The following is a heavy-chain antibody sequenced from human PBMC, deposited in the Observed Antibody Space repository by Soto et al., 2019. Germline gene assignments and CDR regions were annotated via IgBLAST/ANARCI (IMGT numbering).Heavy chain of an antibody. CDR1: GFIFSDSA. J-gene: IGHJ4*02. Sequence: GGSLRLSCAASGFIFSDSAMNWVRLAPGKGLEWVSASSGNGGKTYYADSVKGRFTTTRDNSRNTLSLQMNSLRPEDTAVYYCAKQSGGYPDAVDYYFDYWGQGVLVTVSS. CDR3: AKQSGGYPDAVDYYFDY. V-gene: IGHV3-23*01. CDR2: SSGNGGKT. D-gene: IGHD5-12*01.